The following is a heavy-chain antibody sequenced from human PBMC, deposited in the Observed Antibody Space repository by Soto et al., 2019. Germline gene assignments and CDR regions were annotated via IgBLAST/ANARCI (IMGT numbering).Heavy chain of an antibody. CDR1: GESFSGYI. J-gene: IGHJ4*02. Sequence: SETLSLTCAVYGESFSGYIWTWIRQTPGKGLQWIGQINHSGSAYYNPSLKSRVTISVDRSKNQFSLKLSSVTAADTAVYYCARGPPNSIWGQGTLVTVSS. CDR2: INHSGSA. D-gene: IGHD3-22*01. CDR3: ARGPPNSI. V-gene: IGHV4-34*01.